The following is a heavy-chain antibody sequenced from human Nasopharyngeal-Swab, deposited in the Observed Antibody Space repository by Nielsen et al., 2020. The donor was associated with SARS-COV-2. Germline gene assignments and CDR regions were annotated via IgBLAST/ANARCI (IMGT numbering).Heavy chain of an antibody. J-gene: IGHJ6*03. CDR1: GFSFSTYC. Sequence: GESLKISCAASGFSFSTYCMTWVRQAPGKGLEWVANIKKDGSEKYYVDSVKGRFTVSRDNPKNLLYLQVNSLRAEDTAVYYCARQGVFVPAYFHQYYMDVWGKGTTVTVSS. CDR2: IKKDGSEK. V-gene: IGHV3-7*03. CDR3: ARQGVFVPAYFHQYYMDV. D-gene: IGHD3-16*02.